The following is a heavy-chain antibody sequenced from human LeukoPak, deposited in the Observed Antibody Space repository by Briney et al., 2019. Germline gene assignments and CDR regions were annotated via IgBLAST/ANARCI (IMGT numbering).Heavy chain of an antibody. CDR2: IYSGGST. J-gene: IGHJ4*02. V-gene: IGHV3-66*01. Sequence: PGGSLRLSCAASGFTFSSYWMNWVRQAPGKGLECVSVIYSGGSTYYADSVKGRFTISRDNSKNTLYLQMNSLRAEDTAVYYCARYSTGGRLDYWGQGTLVTVSS. CDR3: ARYSTGGRLDY. CDR1: GFTFSSYW. D-gene: IGHD2-15*01.